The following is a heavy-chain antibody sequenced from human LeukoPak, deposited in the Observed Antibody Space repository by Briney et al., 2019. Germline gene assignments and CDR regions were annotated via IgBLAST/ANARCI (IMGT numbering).Heavy chain of an antibody. V-gene: IGHV1-69*04. Sequence: SVKVSCKASGGTFSSYAISWVRQAPGQGLEWMGRIIPILGIANYAQKFQGRVTITADKSTSTAYMELSSLRSEDTAVYYCAGQWLVEGDAFDIWGQGTMVTVSS. CDR2: IIPILGIA. CDR3: AGQWLVEGDAFDI. J-gene: IGHJ3*02. CDR1: GGTFSSYA. D-gene: IGHD6-19*01.